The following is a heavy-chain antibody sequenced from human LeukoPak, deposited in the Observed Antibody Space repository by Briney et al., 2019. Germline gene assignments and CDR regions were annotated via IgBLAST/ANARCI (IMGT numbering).Heavy chain of an antibody. CDR2: ISSSGSTI. Sequence: PGGSLRLSCAASGFTFSDYYVSWIRQAPGKGLEWVSYISSSGSTIYYADSVKGRFTISRDNAKNSLYLQMNSLRAEDTAVYYCARTSPAVLSFDPWGQGTLVTVSS. V-gene: IGHV3-11*01. CDR3: ARTSPAVLSFDP. J-gene: IGHJ5*02. D-gene: IGHD2/OR15-2a*01. CDR1: GFTFSDYY.